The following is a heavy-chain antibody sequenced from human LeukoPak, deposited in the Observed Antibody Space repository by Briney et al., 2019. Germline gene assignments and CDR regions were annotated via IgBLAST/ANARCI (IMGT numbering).Heavy chain of an antibody. CDR2: IIPILGIA. V-gene: IGHV1-69*04. CDR1: GGTFSSYA. Sequence: SVKVSCKASGGTFSSYAISWVRQAPGQGLEWMGRIIPILGIANYAQKFQGRVTITADKSTSTAYMELSSLRSEDTAVYYCARSGGYGPSHFDYWGQGTLVTVSS. D-gene: IGHD5-12*01. CDR3: ARSGGYGPSHFDY. J-gene: IGHJ4*02.